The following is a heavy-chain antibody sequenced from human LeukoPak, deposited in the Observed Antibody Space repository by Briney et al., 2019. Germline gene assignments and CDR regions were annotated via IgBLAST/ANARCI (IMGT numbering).Heavy chain of an antibody. Sequence: GGSLRLSCTAPGFTFSSYAIHWIRQAPGKGPEWVALAWHDGSNRYYADSVKGRFTISRDNSKNTVYLQMNSLRAEDTAVYYCARELFGSGSCPDYWGQGTLVTVSS. CDR2: AWHDGSNR. J-gene: IGHJ4*02. CDR1: GFTFSSYA. V-gene: IGHV3-33*01. D-gene: IGHD3-10*01. CDR3: ARELFGSGSCPDY.